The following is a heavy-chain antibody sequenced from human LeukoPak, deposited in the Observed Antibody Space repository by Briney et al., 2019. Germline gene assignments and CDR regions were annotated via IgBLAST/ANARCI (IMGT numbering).Heavy chain of an antibody. D-gene: IGHD3-22*01. CDR1: GGSFSGYY. CDR2: IKHSGST. CDR3: ARGRTMIVVVNLYYMDV. J-gene: IGHJ6*03. V-gene: IGHV4-34*01. Sequence: SETLSLTCAVYGGSFSGYYWSWIRQPPGKGLEWIGEIKHSGSTNYNPSLKSRVTISVDTSKNQFSLKLSSVTAADTAVYYCARGRTMIVVVNLYYMDVWGKGTTVTVSS.